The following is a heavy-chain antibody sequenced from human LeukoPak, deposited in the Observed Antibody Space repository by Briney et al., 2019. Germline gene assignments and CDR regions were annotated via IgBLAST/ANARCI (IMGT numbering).Heavy chain of an antibody. V-gene: IGHV4-34*01. CDR2: INHSGTI. CDR3: ARYCGSENYCISY. D-gene: IGHD3-10*01. J-gene: IGHJ4*01. CDR1: GASFSANY. Sequence: SETLSLTCAVYGASFSANYWIWIRQPPGKGLEWIGEINHSGTITYKPSLKSRLTISADTSKNQFSLKLSSVTAAGTAVYYCARYCGSENYCISYWGQGTLVTVSS.